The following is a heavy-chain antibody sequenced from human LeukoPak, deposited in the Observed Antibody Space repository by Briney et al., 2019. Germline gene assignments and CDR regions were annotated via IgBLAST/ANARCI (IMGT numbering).Heavy chain of an antibody. V-gene: IGHV3-53*01. CDR2: IYSGRNT. Sequence: GGSLRLSCAASGFTVSSRYVSWVRQAPGKGLEWVSIIYSGRNTYYGDSVKGRFTISRDNSKSTVYLDMNSLRAEDTALYYCSGSSWYGYFDYWGQGTLVTVSS. D-gene: IGHD6-13*01. J-gene: IGHJ4*02. CDR1: GFTVSSRY. CDR3: SGSSWYGYFDY.